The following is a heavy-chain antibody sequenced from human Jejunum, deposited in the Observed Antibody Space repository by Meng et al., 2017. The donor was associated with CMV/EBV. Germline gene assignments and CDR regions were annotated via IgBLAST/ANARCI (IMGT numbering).Heavy chain of an antibody. J-gene: IGHJ4*02. V-gene: IGHV3-43D*03. CDR3: AKPDGRRLCWWLDF. CDR2: ITWDGSNT. CDR1: GFAFDDYA. Sequence: GFAFDDYAMHWVRRAPRKGLGWVSLITWDGSNTYYTNSVKGRFAISRENSKNSLCLHMNNLRAEDSALYYCAKPDGRRLCWWLDFWGQGTLVTVSS. D-gene: IGHD2-8*02.